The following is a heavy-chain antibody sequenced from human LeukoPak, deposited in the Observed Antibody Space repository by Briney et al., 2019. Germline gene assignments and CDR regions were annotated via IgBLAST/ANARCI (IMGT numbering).Heavy chain of an antibody. D-gene: IGHD5-24*01. Sequence: SETLSLTCAVYGGSFSGYYWSWIRQPPGKGLEWIGEINHSGSTNYNPSLKSRVTISVDTSKNQFSLKLSSVTAADTAVYYCARGRPNYPGRTFFDYWAREPWSPSPQ. CDR3: ARGRPNYPGRTFFDY. J-gene: IGHJ4*02. V-gene: IGHV4-34*01. CDR2: INHSGST. CDR1: GGSFSGYY.